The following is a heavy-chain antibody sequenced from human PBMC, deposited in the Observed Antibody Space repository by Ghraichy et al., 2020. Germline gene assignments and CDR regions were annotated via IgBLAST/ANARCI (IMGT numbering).Heavy chain of an antibody. CDR3: ARNRRSGPYYYFGMDG. CDR1: GGSFSGYY. V-gene: IGHV4-34*01. Sequence: SETLSLTCAVYGGSFSGYYWSWIRQPPGKGLEWIGEINHSGSTNYNPSLKSRVTISVDTSKNQFSLKLSSVTAADTAVYYCARNRRSGPYYYFGMDGWGQGTTVTVSS. J-gene: IGHJ6*02. CDR2: INHSGST. D-gene: IGHD3-3*01.